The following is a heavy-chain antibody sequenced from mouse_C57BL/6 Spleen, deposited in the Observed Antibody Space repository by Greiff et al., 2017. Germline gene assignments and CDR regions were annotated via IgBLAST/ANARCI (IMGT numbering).Heavy chain of an antibody. J-gene: IGHJ3*01. CDR2: INSDDGST. CDR1: EFDIHSHD. CDR3: ASYSYSFAY. Sequence: EVKVEESGAGFVRPGESLTFSCASNEFDIHSHDMSWVRKTPEPRLALVAAINSDDGSTCYPNTMASRFIITGNNTQKTLSLQMSSLRYEDTALYYCASYSYSFAYWGQGTLVTVSA. V-gene: IGHV5-2*03. D-gene: IGHD2-12*01.